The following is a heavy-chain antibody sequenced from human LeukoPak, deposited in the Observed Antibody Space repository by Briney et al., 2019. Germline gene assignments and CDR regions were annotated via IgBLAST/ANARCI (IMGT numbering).Heavy chain of an antibody. V-gene: IGHV4-59*01. J-gene: IGHJ3*02. CDR3: ARDVRPLIHAFDI. Sequence: SVTLSLTCTVSGDSISSYYWSWIRQPPGEGLEWIGYIYYTGSTNYNPSLKSRVTISVDTSKNQFSLDLNSVTAADAAVYYCARDVRPLIHAFDIWGQGTMVTVSS. CDR2: IYYTGST. CDR1: GDSISSYY.